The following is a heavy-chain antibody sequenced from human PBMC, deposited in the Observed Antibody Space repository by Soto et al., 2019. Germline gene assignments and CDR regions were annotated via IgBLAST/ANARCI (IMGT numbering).Heavy chain of an antibody. Sequence: EVQLVESGGGLAKPGESLRLSCAASGFTFSNARMNWVRQAPGKGLEWVGRIKSKTNGGTTDYAAPVKGRFTISRDDSNDMLYVQMNSLNTEDTAVYYCTTEGPLVGWSIGYWGQGTLVTVSS. CDR2: IKSKTNGGTT. V-gene: IGHV3-15*07. CDR1: GFTFSNAR. J-gene: IGHJ4*02. CDR3: TTEGPLVGWSIGY. D-gene: IGHD2-15*01.